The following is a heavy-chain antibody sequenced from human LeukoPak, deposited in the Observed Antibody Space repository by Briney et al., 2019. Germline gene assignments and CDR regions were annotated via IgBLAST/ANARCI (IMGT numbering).Heavy chain of an antibody. Sequence: GGSLRLSCAASGFTFSSYAMSWVRQAPGKGLEWVSAISGSGGSTYYADSVKGRFTISRDNSKNTLYLQMNSLRAEDTAVYYCARDRFFKSSSGWYGYWGQGTLVTVSS. CDR3: ARDRFFKSSSGWYGY. CDR2: ISGSGGST. V-gene: IGHV3-23*01. J-gene: IGHJ4*02. CDR1: GFTFSSYA. D-gene: IGHD6-19*01.